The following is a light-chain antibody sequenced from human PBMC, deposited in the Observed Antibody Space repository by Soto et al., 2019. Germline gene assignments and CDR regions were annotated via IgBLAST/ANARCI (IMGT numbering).Light chain of an antibody. Sequence: DIQLTQSPSATSASVGGTVTITCRASQSSSSWVAGYQQMTGKAPKLLSYDAYSLESGVPSRFSGSGSGTEFTLNISSLQPDDFATYYCQHYNSYSEAFGQGTKVEI. J-gene: IGKJ1*01. CDR3: QHYNSYSEA. CDR2: DAY. CDR1: QSSSSW. V-gene: IGKV1-5*01.